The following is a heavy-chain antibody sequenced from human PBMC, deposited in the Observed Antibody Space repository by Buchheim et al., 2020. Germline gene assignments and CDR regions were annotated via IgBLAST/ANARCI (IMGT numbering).Heavy chain of an antibody. CDR1: GGSISSGGYY. J-gene: IGHJ4*02. Sequence: QVQLQESGPGLVKPSQTLSLTCTVSGGSISSGGYYWSWIRQPPGKGLEWIGYIYYSGSTNYNPSLKSRVTISADRSKNQFSLRLSAVIAADTAVYYCARVYSNYASYDYWGQGT. D-gene: IGHD4-11*01. V-gene: IGHV4-61*08. CDR3: ARVYSNYASYDY. CDR2: IYYSGST.